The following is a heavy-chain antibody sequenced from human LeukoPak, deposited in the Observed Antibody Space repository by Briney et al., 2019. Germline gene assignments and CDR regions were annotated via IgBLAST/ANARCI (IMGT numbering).Heavy chain of an antibody. CDR3: ASMGYYYDSSGYYRY. J-gene: IGHJ4*02. D-gene: IGHD3-22*01. CDR1: GFTFSDYY. V-gene: IGHV3-11*01. Sequence: GGSLRLSCAASGFTFSDYYMSWIRQAPGKGLEGVSYISSSGSTIYYADSVKGRFTISRDNAKNSLYLQINSRRAEDTAVYYCASMGYYYDSSGYYRYWGQGTLVTVSS. CDR2: ISSSGSTI.